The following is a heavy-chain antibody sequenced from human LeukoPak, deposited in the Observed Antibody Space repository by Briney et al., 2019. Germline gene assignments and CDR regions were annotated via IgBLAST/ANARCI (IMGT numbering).Heavy chain of an antibody. J-gene: IGHJ4*02. CDR1: GYTFTGRY. Sequence: GASVKVSCKASGYTFTGRYIHWMRQAPGQGLERMGWISPKSGDTQYAQKFQGRVTMTRDTSISTAYMEVNRLTSDDTAVYYCTREDYWGQGTLVTVSS. CDR2: ISPKSGDT. CDR3: TREDY. V-gene: IGHV1-2*02.